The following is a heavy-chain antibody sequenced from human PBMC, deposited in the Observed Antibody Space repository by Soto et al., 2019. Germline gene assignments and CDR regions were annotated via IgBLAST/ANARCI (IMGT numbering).Heavy chain of an antibody. J-gene: IGHJ6*02. Sequence: QVQLVQSGAEVKKPGASVKVSCKASGYTFTSYDINWVRQATGQGLEGMGWMNPNSGNTGYAQKFQGRVTMTRNTSISTAYMELSSLRSEDTAVYYCGSWDQISYYYGMDVWGPGTTVTVSS. CDR2: MNPNSGNT. CDR3: GSWDQISYYYGMDV. D-gene: IGHD1-26*01. V-gene: IGHV1-8*01. CDR1: GYTFTSYD.